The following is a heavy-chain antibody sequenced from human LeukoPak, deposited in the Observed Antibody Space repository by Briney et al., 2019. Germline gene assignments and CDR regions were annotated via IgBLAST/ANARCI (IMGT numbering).Heavy chain of an antibody. CDR1: FIFSTYA. Sequence: GGSLRLSCAASFIFSTYAMNWVRQAPGKGLEWVSAISDSGGITYYADSVKGRFTISRDNSKNTLYLQMNSLRAEDTAIYYCAKASAVRGYYYYGMDVWGQGTTVTVSS. V-gene: IGHV3-23*01. CDR2: ISDSGGIT. CDR3: AKASAVRGYYYYGMDV. J-gene: IGHJ6*02. D-gene: IGHD3-10*02.